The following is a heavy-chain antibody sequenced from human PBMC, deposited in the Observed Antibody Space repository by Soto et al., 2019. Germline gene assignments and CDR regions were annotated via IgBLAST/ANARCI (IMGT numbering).Heavy chain of an antibody. CDR3: AHRQDIAARDYYFDY. CDR2: IYWNDDK. J-gene: IGHJ4*02. V-gene: IGHV2-5*01. D-gene: IGHD6-6*01. CDR1: GFSLSTSGVG. Sequence: SGPTLVSPTQTLTLTCTFSGFSLSTSGVGVGWIRQPPGKALEWLALIYWNDDKRYSPPLKRRLTITKDTSKNQVVLTMTNMDPVDTATYYCAHRQDIAARDYYFDYWGQGTLVTVSS.